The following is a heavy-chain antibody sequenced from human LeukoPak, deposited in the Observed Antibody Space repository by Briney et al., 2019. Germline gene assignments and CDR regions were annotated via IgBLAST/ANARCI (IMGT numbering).Heavy chain of an antibody. CDR2: IRSKIYGGTP. CDR3: TRDQTPYY. CDR1: GFTFGDYA. Sequence: PGGSLRLSCTASGFTFGDYAMTWVRQAPGKGLEWVGFIRSKIYGGTPEYAASVKGRFTISRDVSKGIAYLQMNSLKTEDTAVYYCTRDQTPYYWGQGTLVTVSS. J-gene: IGHJ4*02. V-gene: IGHV3-49*04.